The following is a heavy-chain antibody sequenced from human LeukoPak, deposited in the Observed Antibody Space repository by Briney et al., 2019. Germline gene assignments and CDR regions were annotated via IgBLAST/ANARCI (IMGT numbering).Heavy chain of an antibody. Sequence: ASVKVSCKASGYTFTGYYMHWVRQAPGQGLEWMGRIIPILGATNYAQKFQGTVTLTADTSTNTAYMELSNLRSEDTALYFCASRSHRKAFDIWGQGTMVTVSS. CDR2: IIPILGAT. CDR1: GYTFTGYY. CDR3: ASRSHRKAFDI. J-gene: IGHJ3*02. D-gene: IGHD1-14*01. V-gene: IGHV1-2*02.